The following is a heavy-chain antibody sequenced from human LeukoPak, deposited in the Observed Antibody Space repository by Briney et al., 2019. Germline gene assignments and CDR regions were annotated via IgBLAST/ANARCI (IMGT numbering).Heavy chain of an antibody. CDR2: IYHSGST. CDR1: GGFISSDY. D-gene: IGHD6-6*01. Sequence: PSETLSLTCTVSGGFISSDYWSWIRQPPGKGLEWIGYIYHSGSTNYNPSLKNRVTISVDTSKNQFSLNLRSVTAADTAVYYCARDRDPYSSSSLYYYMDVWGKGTTVTVSS. V-gene: IGHV4-59*01. J-gene: IGHJ6*03. CDR3: ARDRDPYSSSSLYYYMDV.